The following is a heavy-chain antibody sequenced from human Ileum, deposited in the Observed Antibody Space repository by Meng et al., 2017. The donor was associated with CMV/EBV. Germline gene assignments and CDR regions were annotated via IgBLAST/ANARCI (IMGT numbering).Heavy chain of an antibody. CDR3: AKYRYGLGFDY. V-gene: IGHV1-2*02. J-gene: IGHJ4*02. D-gene: IGHD5-18*01. CDR1: GYNFIGYY. CDR2: INPDNGGT. Sequence: QVHLVQSGAGGKKPGASVRVSCKASGYNFIGYYMQWVRQAPGQGLEWMGWINPDNGGTNYAQKFQGRVTMTRDTSITTAYMELSRLRSDDTAIYYCAKYRYGLGFDYWGQGTLVTVSS.